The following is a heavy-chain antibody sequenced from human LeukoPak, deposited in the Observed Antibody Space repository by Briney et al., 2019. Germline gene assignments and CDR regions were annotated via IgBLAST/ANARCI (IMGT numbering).Heavy chain of an antibody. CDR2: IYPGDSDT. J-gene: IGHJ4*02. D-gene: IGHD2-15*01. CDR1: GYRFTSYW. Sequence: GESLQISCKGSGYRFTSYWIGGVRQVPGKGLEWMGIIYPGDSDTRYSPSFQGQVTISADKSISTAYLQWSSLKASDTAMYYCARPRCSGGSCYYFDYWGQGTLVTVSS. CDR3: ARPRCSGGSCYYFDY. V-gene: IGHV5-51*01.